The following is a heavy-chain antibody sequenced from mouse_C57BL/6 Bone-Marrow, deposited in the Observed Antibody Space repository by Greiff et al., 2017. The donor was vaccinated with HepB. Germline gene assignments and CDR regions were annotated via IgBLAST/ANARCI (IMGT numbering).Heavy chain of an antibody. CDR2: IDPSDSYT. CDR1: GYTFTSYW. D-gene: IGHD1-1*01. Sequence: QVQLQQPGAELVMPGASVNLSCKASGYTFTSYWMPWVMHSPGQGLAWIGEIDPSDSYTNYNQKFKGKSTLTVDKSSSTAYMQLSSLTSEDSAVYYCARSLGPDYYGSSYAYWGQGTLVTVSA. J-gene: IGHJ3*01. CDR3: ARSLGPDYYGSSYAY. V-gene: IGHV1-69*01.